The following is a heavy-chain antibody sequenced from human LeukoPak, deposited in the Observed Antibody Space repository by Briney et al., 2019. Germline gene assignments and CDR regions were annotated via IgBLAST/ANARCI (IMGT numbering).Heavy chain of an antibody. V-gene: IGHV5-51*01. J-gene: IGHJ4*02. Sequence: GESLKISCKASGYSFPTYWIAWARQMPGKGLEWMRIIYAEESNIRYSPSLQGQVTISADKSISTAYLQWSSLKACDTAMYYCARPPSRGDSSSFEYWGQGTLVTVSS. CDR3: ARPPSRGDSSSFEY. CDR1: GYSFPTYW. D-gene: IGHD3-3*01. CDR2: IYAEESNI.